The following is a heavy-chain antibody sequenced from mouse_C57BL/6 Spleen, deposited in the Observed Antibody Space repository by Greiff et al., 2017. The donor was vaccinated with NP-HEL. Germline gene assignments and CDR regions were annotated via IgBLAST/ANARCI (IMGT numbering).Heavy chain of an antibody. CDR3: ARSYYDYGRFAY. V-gene: IGHV1-55*01. CDR1: GYTFTSYW. J-gene: IGHJ3*01. D-gene: IGHD2-4*01. Sequence: QVQLKQPGAELVKPGASVKMSCKASGYTFTSYWITWVKQRPGQGLEWIGDIYPGSGSTNYNEKFKSKATLTVDTSSSTAYMQLSSLTSEDSAVYYCARSYYDYGRFAYWGQGTLVTVSA. CDR2: IYPGSGST.